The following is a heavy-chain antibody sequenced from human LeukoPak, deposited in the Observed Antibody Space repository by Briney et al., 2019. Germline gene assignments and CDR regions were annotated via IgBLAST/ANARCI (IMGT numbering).Heavy chain of an antibody. J-gene: IGHJ4*02. CDR3: ARGGSGKSQHFDY. D-gene: IGHD3-16*01. V-gene: IGHV1-69*05. CDR2: IIPIFGTA. CDR1: GGTFSSYA. Sequence: GASVKVSCKASGGTFSSYAISWVREAPGQGLEWMGGIIPIFGTANYAQKFQGRVTITTDESTSTAYMELSSLRSEDTAVYYCARGGSGKSQHFDYWGQGTLVTVSS.